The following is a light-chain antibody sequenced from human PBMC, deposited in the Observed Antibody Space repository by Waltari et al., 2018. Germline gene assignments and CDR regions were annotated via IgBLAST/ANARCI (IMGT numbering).Light chain of an antibody. CDR2: SAS. Sequence: DIQMTQSPSSLSASVGDRVTITCRARQSISIYLNWYQQKPGKAPKLLIYSASSLQSGVPSRFSGSGSETEFTLTISSLQPEDFATYYCQKSSSTPPWTFGQGTKVEIK. V-gene: IGKV1-39*01. CDR1: QSISIY. CDR3: QKSSSTPPWT. J-gene: IGKJ1*01.